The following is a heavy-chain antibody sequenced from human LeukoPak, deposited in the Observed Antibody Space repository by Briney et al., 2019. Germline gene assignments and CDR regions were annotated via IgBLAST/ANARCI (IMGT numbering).Heavy chain of an antibody. D-gene: IGHD2-2*01. CDR3: AKTSLTYYYYGMDV. CDR2: ISYDGSNK. V-gene: IGHV3-30*18. J-gene: IGHJ6*02. Sequence: GGSLRLSCAASGFTFSMYGMHWVRQAPGKGLEWVAVISYDGSNKYYADSVKGRFTISRDNSKNTLYLQMNSLRAEDTAVYYCAKTSLTYYYYGMDVWGQGTTVTVSS. CDR1: GFTFSMYG.